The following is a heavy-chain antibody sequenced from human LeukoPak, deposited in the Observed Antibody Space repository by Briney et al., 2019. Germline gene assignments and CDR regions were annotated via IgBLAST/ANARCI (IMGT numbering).Heavy chain of an antibody. CDR2: ISYDGSNK. Sequence: GRSLRLSCAASGFTFSSYAMHWVRQAPGKGLEWVAVISYDGSNKYYADSVKGRFTISRDNSKNTLYLQMNSLRAEDTAVYYCARDPSIAAAGTNYFDYWGQGTPVTVSS. CDR3: ARDPSIAAAGTNYFDY. J-gene: IGHJ4*02. V-gene: IGHV3-30-3*01. D-gene: IGHD6-13*01. CDR1: GFTFSSYA.